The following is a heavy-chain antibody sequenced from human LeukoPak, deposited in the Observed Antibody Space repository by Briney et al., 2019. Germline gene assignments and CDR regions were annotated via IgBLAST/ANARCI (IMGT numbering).Heavy chain of an antibody. CDR2: INHSGST. J-gene: IGHJ4*02. Sequence: SETLSLTCAVYGVSFSGYYWSWIRQPPGKGLEWIGEINHSGSTNYNPSLKRRVTISVDTSKNQFSLKLSSVTAADTAVYYCARVRTGDLDYWGQGTLVTVSS. CDR3: ARVRTGDLDY. CDR1: GVSFSGYY. V-gene: IGHV4-34*01. D-gene: IGHD7-27*01.